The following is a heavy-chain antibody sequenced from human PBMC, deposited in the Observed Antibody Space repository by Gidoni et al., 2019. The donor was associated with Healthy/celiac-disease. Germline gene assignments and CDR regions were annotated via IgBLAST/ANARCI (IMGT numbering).Heavy chain of an antibody. CDR2: ISISRSYI. CDR3: AGYSARRDSFDY. Sequence: EVQLVESGGGLVKPGGSLRLSCAASGFTFSSYSMNWVRQAPGKGLEWVSSISISRSYIYYADSVKGRFTISRDNAKNSLYLQMNSLRAEDTAVYYCAGYSARRDSFDYWGQGTLVTVSS. J-gene: IGHJ4*02. D-gene: IGHD6-6*01. CDR1: GFTFSSYS. V-gene: IGHV3-21*01.